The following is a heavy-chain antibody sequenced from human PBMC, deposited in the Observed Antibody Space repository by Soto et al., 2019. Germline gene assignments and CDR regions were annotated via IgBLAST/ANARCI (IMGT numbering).Heavy chain of an antibody. J-gene: IGHJ4*02. V-gene: IGHV4-34*01. CDR1: GGSFSGYY. CDR3: ALSRRTGTTFNDY. D-gene: IGHD1-7*01. Sequence: PSETLSLTCAVYGGSFSGYYWSWIRQPPGKGLEWIGEINHSGSTNYNPSLKSRVTISVDTSKNQFSLKLSSVTAADTAVYYCALSRRTGTTFNDYWGQGTLVTVSS. CDR2: INHSGST.